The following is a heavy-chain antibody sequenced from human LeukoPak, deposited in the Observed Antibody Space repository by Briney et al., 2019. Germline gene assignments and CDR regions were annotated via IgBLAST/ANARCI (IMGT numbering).Heavy chain of an antibody. J-gene: IGHJ4*02. CDR3: TRDSGTGSAWYPFDY. CDR2: IKHDGNEK. D-gene: IGHD6-19*01. Sequence: GGSLRLSCAASGFTFSSSWMSWVRQAPGQGLEWVANIKHDGNEKYYVDSVKGRFTISRDNAENTLYLQMNSLRAEDTAVYYCTRDSGTGSAWYPFDYWGQGTLVTVSS. V-gene: IGHV3-7*01. CDR1: GFTFSSSW.